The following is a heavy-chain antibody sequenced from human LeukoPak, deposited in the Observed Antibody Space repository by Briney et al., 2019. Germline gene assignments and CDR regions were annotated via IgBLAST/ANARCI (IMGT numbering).Heavy chain of an antibody. CDR1: GFTVSSNY. J-gene: IGHJ4*02. CDR2: IYSGGST. D-gene: IGHD6-13*01. Sequence: PGKSLRLSCAASGFTVSSNYMSWVRQAPGKGLEWVSVIYSGGSTYYADSVKGRFNISRDNSKNTLYLQMNSLRVEDTAVYYCVRDFVSSSWMGYWGQGTLVTVSS. CDR3: VRDFVSSSWMGY. V-gene: IGHV3-53*01.